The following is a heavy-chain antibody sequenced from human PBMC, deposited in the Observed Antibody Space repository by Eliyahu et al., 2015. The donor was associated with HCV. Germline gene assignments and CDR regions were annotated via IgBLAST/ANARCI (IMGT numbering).Heavy chain of an antibody. CDR2: LHYSGST. D-gene: IGHD6-19*01. J-gene: IGHJ5*02. CDR1: GGSITTXS. CDR3: ASGGGGIAVAGTGGWFDP. V-gene: IGHV4-59*01. Sequence: QVQLQESGPGLVKPSETLSLTCTVSGGSITTXSWXWIRQPPGKGLEWIGYLHYSGSTNYNPSLKSRVTISVXTSKNQFSLNLTSVTAADTAVYYCASGGGGIAVAGTGGWFDPWGQGTLVTVSS.